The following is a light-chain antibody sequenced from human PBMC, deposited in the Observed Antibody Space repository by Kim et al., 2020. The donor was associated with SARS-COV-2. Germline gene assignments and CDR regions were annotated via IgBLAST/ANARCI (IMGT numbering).Light chain of an antibody. V-gene: IGLV2-11*01. CDR2: DVS. CDR3: CSYAGSYTEV. CDR1: SSDVGGYNY. Sequence: GHSVPLYCTGTSSDVGGYNYVSWYQQHPGKAPTLMISDVSERPSGVPDRFSGSKSGNTASLTISGLQAEDEADYYCCSYAGSYTEVFGGGTQLTVL. J-gene: IGLJ2*01.